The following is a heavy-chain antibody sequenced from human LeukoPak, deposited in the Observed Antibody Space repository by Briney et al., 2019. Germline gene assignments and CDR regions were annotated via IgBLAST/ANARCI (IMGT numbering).Heavy chain of an antibody. V-gene: IGHV4-59*01. CDR2: IYYSGST. Sequence: PSETLSLTCTVSGGSISSYYWSWIRQPPGKGLEWIAYIYYSGSTDYNPSLKSRVTISLDTSKNQFSLKLNSVTAADTAVYYCARGYCSSTTCYGLHNWFDPWGQGTLVTVSS. D-gene: IGHD2-2*01. CDR1: GGSISSYY. CDR3: ARGYCSSTTCYGLHNWFDP. J-gene: IGHJ5*02.